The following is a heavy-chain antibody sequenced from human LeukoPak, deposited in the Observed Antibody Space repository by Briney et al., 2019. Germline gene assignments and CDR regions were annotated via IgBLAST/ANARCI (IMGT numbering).Heavy chain of an antibody. D-gene: IGHD4-17*01. CDR2: INAGNGNT. CDR1: GYTFTSYG. CDR3: ARDFEASGPRDYGDQRWFDP. J-gene: IGHJ5*02. Sequence: GASVKVSCKASGYTFTSYGISWVRQAPGQRLEWMGWINAGNGNTKYSQKFQGRVTITRDTSASTAYMELSSLRSEDTAVYYCARDFEASGPRDYGDQRWFDPWGQGTLVTVSS. V-gene: IGHV1-3*01.